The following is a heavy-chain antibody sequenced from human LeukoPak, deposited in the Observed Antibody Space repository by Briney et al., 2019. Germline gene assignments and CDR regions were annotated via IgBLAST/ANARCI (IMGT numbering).Heavy chain of an antibody. D-gene: IGHD3-10*01. CDR1: GYSFTSYW. Sequence: GESLKISCKGSGYSFTSYWIGWVRQMPGKGLEGLGIIYPGDSDTRYSPSFQGQVTISADKSISTAYLQWSSLKASDTAMYYCARRPTTYYYGSGSYYVDYWGQGTLVTVSS. CDR3: ARRPTTYYYGSGSYYVDY. V-gene: IGHV5-51*01. CDR2: IYPGDSDT. J-gene: IGHJ4*02.